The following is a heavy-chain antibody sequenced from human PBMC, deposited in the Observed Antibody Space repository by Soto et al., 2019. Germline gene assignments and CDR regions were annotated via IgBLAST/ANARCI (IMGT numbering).Heavy chain of an antibody. Sequence: EVQLLESGGGLVQPGGSLRLSCAASGFTFNNYAMTWVRQAPGKGLEWVSAISGGGDTTSYADSVKGRFTVSRDGSKNTLYLQMMILRAEDTALYYCAKGRGGSGSLTPRVDFWGQGTLVTVSS. V-gene: IGHV3-23*01. CDR1: GFTFNNYA. D-gene: IGHD3-10*01. CDR2: ISGGGDTT. CDR3: AKGRGGSGSLTPRVDF. J-gene: IGHJ4*02.